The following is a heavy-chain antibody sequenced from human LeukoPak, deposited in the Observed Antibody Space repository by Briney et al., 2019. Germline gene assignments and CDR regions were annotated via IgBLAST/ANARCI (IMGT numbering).Heavy chain of an antibody. CDR2: IKNDGSSI. V-gene: IGHV3-74*01. D-gene: IGHD2-2*01. CDR1: GFTFSNYW. Sequence: PGGSLRLSCAASGFTFSNYWMHWVRQAPGKGLVWVSRIKNDGSSIDYVDSVKGRFTISRDNAKDTLYLQMNSLRAEDTAVYYCARADCSSSSCYELDYWGQGTLVTVSS. CDR3: ARADCSSSSCYELDY. J-gene: IGHJ4*02.